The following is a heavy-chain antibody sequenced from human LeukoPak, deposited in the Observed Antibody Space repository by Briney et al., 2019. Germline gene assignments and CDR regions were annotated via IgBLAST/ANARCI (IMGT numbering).Heavy chain of an antibody. CDR1: GFTFSSYG. D-gene: IGHD2-2*01. V-gene: IGHV3-30*02. Sequence: PGGSLRLSCAASGFTFSSYGMHWVRQAPGKGLEWVAFIRYDGSNEYYADSVKGRFTISRDNSKNTLYLQMNSLRPEDTAVYYCAKDAHCSSTSCPLGRTVATWGQGTMVTVSS. CDR2: IRYDGSNE. CDR3: AKDAHCSSTSCPLGRTVAT. J-gene: IGHJ3*01.